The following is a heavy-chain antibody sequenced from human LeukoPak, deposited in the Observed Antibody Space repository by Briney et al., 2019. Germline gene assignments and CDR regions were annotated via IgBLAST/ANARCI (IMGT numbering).Heavy chain of an antibody. CDR1: GYNFTNYW. Sequence: GESLKISCKGSGYNFTNYWIAWVRQMPGKGLEWMGIIYPGDSETTYSPSFQGQVTISADKSISTAYLQWSSLKASDTAMYYCASRVTTRGPDAFDIWGQGTMVTVSS. J-gene: IGHJ3*02. D-gene: IGHD4-17*01. CDR3: ASRVTTRGPDAFDI. V-gene: IGHV5-51*01. CDR2: IYPGDSET.